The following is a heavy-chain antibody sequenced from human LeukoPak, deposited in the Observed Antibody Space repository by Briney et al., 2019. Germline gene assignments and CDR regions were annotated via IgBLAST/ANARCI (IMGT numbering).Heavy chain of an antibody. CDR1: GYTFTGYY. D-gene: IGHD3-9*01. CDR3: ARGGGGALLRYFDWLPHYYYYGMDV. J-gene: IGHJ6*02. CDR2: INPNSGGT. V-gene: IGHV1-2*02. Sequence: ASVKVSCKASGYTFTGYYMHWVRQAPGQGLEWMGWINPNSGGTNYAQKFQGRVTMTRDTSSSTAYMELSRLRSDDTAVYYCARGGGGALLRYFDWLPHYYYYGMDVWGQGTTVTVSS.